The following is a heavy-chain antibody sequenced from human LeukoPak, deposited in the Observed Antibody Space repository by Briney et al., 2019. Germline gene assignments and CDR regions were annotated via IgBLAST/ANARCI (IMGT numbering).Heavy chain of an antibody. D-gene: IGHD4-17*01. J-gene: IGHJ5*02. CDR3: ATRGGVTTLYSWFDP. V-gene: IGHV4-30-4*08. CDR1: GGSISSGGYY. CDR2: IYYSGST. Sequence: SETLSLTCTVSGGSISSGGYYWRWLRQPPGKGLEWIGYIYYSGSTYYNPSLKSRVTISVDTSKNQFSLKLSSVTAADTAVYYCATRGGVTTLYSWFDPWGQGTLVTVSS.